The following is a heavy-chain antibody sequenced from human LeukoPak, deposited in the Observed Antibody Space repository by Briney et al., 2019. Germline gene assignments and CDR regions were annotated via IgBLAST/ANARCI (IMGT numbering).Heavy chain of an antibody. CDR1: GGSISSHY. J-gene: IGHJ6*03. D-gene: IGHD2-15*01. V-gene: IGHV4-59*11. CDR2: IYYSGST. Sequence: PSETLSLTCTVSGGSISSHYWSWIRQPPGKGLEWIGYIYYSGSTNYNPSLKSRVTMSVDTSKNQFSLKLSSVTAADTAVYYCARGNCSGGSCTRYYYYYYMDVWGKGTTVTISS. CDR3: ARGNCSGGSCTRYYYYYYMDV.